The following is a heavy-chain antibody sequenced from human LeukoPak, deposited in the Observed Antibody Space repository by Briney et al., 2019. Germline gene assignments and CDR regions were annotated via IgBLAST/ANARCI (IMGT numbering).Heavy chain of an antibody. Sequence: PGGSLRLSCAASGFTVSSNYVSWVRQAPGKGLEWVSVIYSGGSTYYADSVKGRFTISRDNSKNTLCLQMNSLRAEDTAVYYCARGPLDYGDYTFDYWGQGTLVTVSS. J-gene: IGHJ4*02. CDR3: ARGPLDYGDYTFDY. CDR1: GFTVSSNY. V-gene: IGHV3-66*02. D-gene: IGHD4-17*01. CDR2: IYSGGST.